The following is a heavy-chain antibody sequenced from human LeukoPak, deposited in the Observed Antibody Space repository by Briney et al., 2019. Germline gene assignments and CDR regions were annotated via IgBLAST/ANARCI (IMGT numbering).Heavy chain of an antibody. V-gene: IGHV3-21*04. CDR3: ASWPGGWYGEDS. D-gene: IGHD6-19*01. Sequence: GGSLRLSCAVSGFTFNNYAMHWVRQAPGEGLEWVSSISSSSNYIYYADSVKGRFTISRDTSKNTLYLQMNSLRAEDTAVYYCASWPGGWYGEDSWGQGTLVTVSS. J-gene: IGHJ4*02. CDR2: ISSSSNYI. CDR1: GFTFNNYA.